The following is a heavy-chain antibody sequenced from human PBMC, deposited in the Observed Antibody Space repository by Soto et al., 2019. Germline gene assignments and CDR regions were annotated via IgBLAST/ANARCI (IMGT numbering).Heavy chain of an antibody. V-gene: IGHV4-38-2*01. CDR1: VYSISSGYH. CDR2: IYHSGST. D-gene: IGHD4-17*01. CDR3: ARAAATVTPGWFDP. J-gene: IGHJ5*02. Sequence: PSEALSLTCAVSVYSISSGYHWCCIRQNPGKGLERIPSIYHSGSTYYNPSLKSRVTISVDTSKNQFSLKLTSVTAADTAVYYCARAAATVTPGWFDPWGQGIMVTVSS.